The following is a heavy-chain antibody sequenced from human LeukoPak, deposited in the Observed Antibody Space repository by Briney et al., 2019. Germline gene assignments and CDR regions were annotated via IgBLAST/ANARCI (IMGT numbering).Heavy chain of an antibody. CDR2: ISFHGTDT. J-gene: IGHJ4*02. Sequence: GGSLRLSCAASGFTFISYAIHWVRQAPGKGLEWVAVISFHGTDTFYADSVKGRFIISRDNAKNSMYLQMNSLRAEDTAVYYCVRGGLYHYSGTSGDYWGQGTLVTVSS. CDR1: GFTFISYA. D-gene: IGHD3-16*02. CDR3: VRGGLYHYSGTSGDY. V-gene: IGHV3-30*04.